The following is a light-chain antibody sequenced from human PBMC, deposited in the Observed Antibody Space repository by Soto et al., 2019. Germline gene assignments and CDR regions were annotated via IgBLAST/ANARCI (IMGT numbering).Light chain of an antibody. Sequence: QSVLTQPASVSGSPGQSITISCIGTDSDVGAFNYVAWYQHHPGKAPRLMIYDVTNRPSGVSDRFSGSKSGNTASLTISGLQAEDEAHYYCSSYTASSIIFGGGTKLTVL. V-gene: IGLV2-14*01. CDR1: DSDVGAFNY. CDR3: SSYTASSII. J-gene: IGLJ2*01. CDR2: DVT.